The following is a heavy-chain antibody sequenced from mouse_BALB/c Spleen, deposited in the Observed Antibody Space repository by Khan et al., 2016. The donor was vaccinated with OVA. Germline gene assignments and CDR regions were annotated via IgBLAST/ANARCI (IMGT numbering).Heavy chain of an antibody. CDR1: GFTFSSFG. J-gene: IGHJ2*01. V-gene: IGHV5-17*02. D-gene: IGHD1-1*01. CDR2: ISGDSTTI. CDR3: TRSYFIGYYFDH. Sequence: EVELVESGGGLVQPGGSRKLSCVASGFTFSSFGMHWVRQAPEKGLEWVAYISGDSTTIYYTDTVKGRFTISRDNPRNTLFLQMTSLRSEDMAMYYCTRSYFIGYYFDHWGQGTTLTVSS.